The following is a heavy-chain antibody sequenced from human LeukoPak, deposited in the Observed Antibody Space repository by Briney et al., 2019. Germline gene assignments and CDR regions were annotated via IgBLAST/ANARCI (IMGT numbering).Heavy chain of an antibody. J-gene: IGHJ4*02. V-gene: IGHV3-33*08. CDR3: ARGGYSGTYYFDY. D-gene: IGHD1-26*01. Sequence: GGSLRLSCSASGFTFSTYGMHWVRQAPGKGLEWVAVVWYDGSNIHYVDSVKGRFTISRDNSKSTLYLQMNSLTAEDTAVYYCARGGYSGTYYFDYWGQGTLVTVSS. CDR2: VWYDGSNI. CDR1: GFTFSTYG.